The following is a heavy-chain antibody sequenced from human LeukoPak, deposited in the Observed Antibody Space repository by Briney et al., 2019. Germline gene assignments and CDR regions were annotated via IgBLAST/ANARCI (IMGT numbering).Heavy chain of an antibody. CDR3: AKDGAWLRFDD. CDR1: GFPFSSHG. D-gene: IGHD5-12*01. CDR2: ISPGGGPT. J-gene: IGHJ4*02. Sequence: GGSLRLSCAGSGFPFSSHGMNWVRQAPGQGLEWVSGISPGGGPTYYADSVKGRFTISRDDSKNTLYLQMKNLRAEDTAVYYCAKDGAWLRFDDWGQGILVTVSS. V-gene: IGHV3-23*01.